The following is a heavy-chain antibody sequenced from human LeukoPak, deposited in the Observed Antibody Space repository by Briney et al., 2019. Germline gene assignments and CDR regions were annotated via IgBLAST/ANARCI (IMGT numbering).Heavy chain of an antibody. V-gene: IGHV5-51*01. CDR1: GYSFSSYW. D-gene: IGHD1-26*01. J-gene: IGHJ4*02. CDR3: ARRTVGALYYFDY. Sequence: GDSLKISCEASGYSFSSYWIAWVRQMPGKGLEYMGVIYPGDSYTSYSPSFQGQVTISADKSISTAYLQWSSLTASDTAMYYCARRTVGALYYFDYWGQGTLVTVSS. CDR2: IYPGDSYT.